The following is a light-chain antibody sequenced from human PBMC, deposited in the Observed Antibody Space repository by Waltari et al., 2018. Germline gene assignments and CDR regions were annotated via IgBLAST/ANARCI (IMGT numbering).Light chain of an antibody. J-gene: IGLJ2*01. CDR3: MIWHSSASV. CDR2: DKSDSDK. CDR1: GGIHVGTYR. Sequence: QAVLTQPSSLSASPGASASLTCTLRGGIHVGTYRIYWYQQHPGSPPQYLLRDKSDSDKQAGSGVPSRVSGSKDASAKAGIVLIAGLQSEDEADDYCMIWHSSASVFGVGTRLTVL. V-gene: IGLV5-45*03.